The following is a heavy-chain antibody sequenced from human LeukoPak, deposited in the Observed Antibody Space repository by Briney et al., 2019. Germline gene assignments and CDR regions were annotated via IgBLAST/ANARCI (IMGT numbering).Heavy chain of an antibody. Sequence: SETLSLTCAVYGGSFSGYYWSRIRQPPGKGLEWIGENNHSGSTNYNPSLKSRVTISVDTSKNQFSLKLSSVTAADTAVYYCARLTYYYDSSGYYSYYYYYYMDVWGKGTTVTISS. D-gene: IGHD3-22*01. CDR1: GGSFSGYY. CDR2: NNHSGST. V-gene: IGHV4-34*01. J-gene: IGHJ6*03. CDR3: ARLTYYYDSSGYYSYYYYYYMDV.